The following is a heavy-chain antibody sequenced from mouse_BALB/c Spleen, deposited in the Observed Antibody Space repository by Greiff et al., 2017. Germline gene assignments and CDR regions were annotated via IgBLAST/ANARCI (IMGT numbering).Heavy chain of an antibody. CDR2: ISSGSSTI. CDR1: GFTFSSFG. V-gene: IGHV5-17*02. CDR3: ARGDDGYHRGFAY. D-gene: IGHD2-3*01. J-gene: IGHJ3*01. Sequence: DVKLVESGGGLVQPGGSRKLSCAASGFTFSSFGMHWVRQAPEKGLEWVAYISSGSSTIYYADTVKGRFTISRDNPKNTLFLQMTSLRSEDTAMYYCARGDDGYHRGFAYWGQGTLVTVSA.